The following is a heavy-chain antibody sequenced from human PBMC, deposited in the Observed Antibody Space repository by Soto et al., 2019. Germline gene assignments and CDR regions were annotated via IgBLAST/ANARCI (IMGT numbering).Heavy chain of an antibody. V-gene: IGHV3-33*01. Sequence: QVQLVQSGGGVVQPGASLRLSCVASGFTLSRHAMHWVRQAPGKGLEWVAVIWYDGTDKYYADSVQGRFTISRDNPKNTVYLQMDSLRAEDKAVYFCARESSDYGDYGDFWGQGTLVTVSP. CDR3: ARESSDYGDYGDF. CDR1: GFTLSRHA. D-gene: IGHD4-17*01. J-gene: IGHJ4*02. CDR2: IWYDGTDK.